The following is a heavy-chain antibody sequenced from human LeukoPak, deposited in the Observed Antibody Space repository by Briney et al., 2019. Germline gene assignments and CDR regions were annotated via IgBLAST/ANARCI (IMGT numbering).Heavy chain of an antibody. V-gene: IGHV3-21*01. J-gene: IGHJ4*02. D-gene: IGHD3-3*01. CDR1: GFTFGSYK. CDR2: ISSNSLEI. Sequence: GGSLRLSCAASGFTFGSYKMIWVRQAPGKGLQWVASISSNSLEIDYGDSVKGRFTVSRDNAKNSLYVQMNGLRVEDTAIYYCVRLLRRSGYYADYWGQGSLVTVSS. CDR3: VRLLRRSGYYADY.